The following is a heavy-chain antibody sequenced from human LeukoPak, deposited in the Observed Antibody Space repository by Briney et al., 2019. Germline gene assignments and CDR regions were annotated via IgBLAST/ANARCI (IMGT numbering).Heavy chain of an antibody. CDR1: GFTFSSYA. V-gene: IGHV3-30*04. J-gene: IGHJ4*02. Sequence: PGRSLRLSCAASGFTFSSYAMHWVRQAPGKGLEWVAVISYDGSNKYYADSVKGRFTISRDISKNTLYLQMNSLRAEDTAVYYCARDHVGADYWGQGTLVTVSS. D-gene: IGHD1-26*01. CDR2: ISYDGSNK. CDR3: ARDHVGADY.